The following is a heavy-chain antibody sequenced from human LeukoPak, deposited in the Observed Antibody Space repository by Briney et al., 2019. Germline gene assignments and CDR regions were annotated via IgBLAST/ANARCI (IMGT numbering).Heavy chain of an antibody. CDR3: ARRASPYYYDSSGNVGFFDY. Sequence: GESLKISCKGSGYSFTSYWIGWVRQMPGKGLEWMGSIYPGDSDTRYSPSFQGQVTISADKSISTAYLQWSSLKASDTAMYYCARRASPYYYDSSGNVGFFDYWGQGTLVTVSS. CDR1: GYSFTSYW. J-gene: IGHJ4*02. V-gene: IGHV5-51*01. D-gene: IGHD3-22*01. CDR2: IYPGDSDT.